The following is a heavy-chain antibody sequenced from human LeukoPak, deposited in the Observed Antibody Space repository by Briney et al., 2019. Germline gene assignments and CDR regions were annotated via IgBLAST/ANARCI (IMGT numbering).Heavy chain of an antibody. CDR2: VHYSGTT. D-gene: IGHD2-2*01. V-gene: IGHV4-59*08. CDR1: NDSISNYY. CDR3: ARNLGYCSSAACYVAWFDS. Sequence: PSETLSLTCTVSNDSISNYYWSWIRQPPGKGLEWIGNVHYSGTTNYNPSLQNRVTTSVDTSKHQFSLNLPSVTAAATAVYYCARNLGYCSSAACYVAWFDSWGQGTLVTVPS. J-gene: IGHJ5*01.